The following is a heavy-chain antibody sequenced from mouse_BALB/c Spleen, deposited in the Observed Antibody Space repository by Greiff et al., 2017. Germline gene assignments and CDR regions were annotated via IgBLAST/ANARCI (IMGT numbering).Heavy chain of an antibody. V-gene: IGHV5-17*02. D-gene: IGHD1-1*01. CDR1: GFTFSSFG. J-gene: IGHJ2*01. CDR3: ARTYYYGSSYFAY. Sequence: EVKLMESGGGLVQPGGSRKLSCAASGFTFSSFGMHWVRQAPEKGLEWVAYISSGSSTIYYADTVKGRFTISRDNPKNTLFLQMTSLRSEDTAMYYCARTYYYGSSYFAYWGQGTTLTVSS. CDR2: ISSGSSTI.